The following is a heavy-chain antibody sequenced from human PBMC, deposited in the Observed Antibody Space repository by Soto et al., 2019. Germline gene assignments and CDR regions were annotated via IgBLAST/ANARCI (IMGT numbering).Heavy chain of an antibody. CDR3: ARDRTSVTVTTYGYFDY. Sequence: ASVKVSCKASGYTFTSYGISWVRQAPGQGLEWMGWISAYNGNTNYAQKLQGRVTMTTDTSTSTAYMELRSLRSDDTAVYYCARDRTSVTVTTYGYFDYWGQGTLVTVSS. CDR1: GYTFTSYG. CDR2: ISAYNGNT. D-gene: IGHD4-17*01. V-gene: IGHV1-18*01. J-gene: IGHJ4*02.